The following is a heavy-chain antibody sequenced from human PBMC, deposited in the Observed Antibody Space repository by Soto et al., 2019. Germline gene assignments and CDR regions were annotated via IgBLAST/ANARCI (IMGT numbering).Heavy chain of an antibody. D-gene: IGHD3-22*01. CDR2: IHHSEST. CDR1: GGSISSNNW. J-gene: IGHJ6*02. Sequence: SETLFLTCAISGGSISSNNWWTWVRQSPGKGLEWIGEIHHSESTNYNPSLNSRVTISVDKSKNQFSLKLTSVTAADTADYYCARTSYYDSTGYYNMDVWGQGTTVTVSS. V-gene: IGHV4-4*02. CDR3: ARTSYYDSTGYYNMDV.